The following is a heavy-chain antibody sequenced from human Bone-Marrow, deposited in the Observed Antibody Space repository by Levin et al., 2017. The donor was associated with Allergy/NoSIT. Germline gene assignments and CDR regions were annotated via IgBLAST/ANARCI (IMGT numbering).Heavy chain of an antibody. D-gene: IGHD2-2*02. Sequence: SETLSLTCTVSGGSISSNNYYWGWIRQPPGKGLEWIGNIYYSGSTYYNPSLKSRVTISVDTSKNQFSLKLSSVTAGDTAVYYCARVPQLYFPYDSFDIWGQGTTVTVSS. CDR1: GGSISSNNYY. CDR3: ARVPQLYFPYDSFDI. CDR2: IYYSGST. J-gene: IGHJ3*02. V-gene: IGHV4-39*07.